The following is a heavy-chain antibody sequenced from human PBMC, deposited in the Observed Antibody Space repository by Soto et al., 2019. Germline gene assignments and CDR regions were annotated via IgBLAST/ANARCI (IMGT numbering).Heavy chain of an antibody. Sequence: QVQLVQSGAEVKKPGSSVKVSCKASGGTFSSYAISWVRQAPGQGLEWMGGIIPIFGSANYAQKFQGRVTITADESTSTAYMDLSSLRSEDTAVYYCARDPKRYYDSSGYGYYYYGMDVWGQGTTVTVSS. D-gene: IGHD3-22*01. J-gene: IGHJ6*02. CDR3: ARDPKRYYDSSGYGYYYYGMDV. CDR2: IIPIFGSA. CDR1: GGTFSSYA. V-gene: IGHV1-69*01.